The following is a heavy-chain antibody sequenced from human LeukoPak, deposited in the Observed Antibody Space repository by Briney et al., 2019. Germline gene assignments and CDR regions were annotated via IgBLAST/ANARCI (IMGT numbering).Heavy chain of an antibody. CDR1: GFTFSSYG. CDR3: AKDAYITMIVVADY. V-gene: IGHV3-30*18. D-gene: IGHD3-22*01. Sequence: GGSLRLSCAASGFTFSSYGMHWVRQAPGKGLEWVAVIPYDGSNKYYADSVKGRFTISRDNSKNTLYLQMNSLRAEGTAVYYCAKDAYITMIVVADYWGQGTLVTVSS. J-gene: IGHJ4*02. CDR2: IPYDGSNK.